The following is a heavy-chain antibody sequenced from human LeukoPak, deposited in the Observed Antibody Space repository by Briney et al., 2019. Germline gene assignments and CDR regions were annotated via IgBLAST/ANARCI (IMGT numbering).Heavy chain of an antibody. J-gene: IGHJ4*02. D-gene: IGHD3-22*01. CDR2: ISYDGSNK. Sequence: GGSLRLSCAASGFTFSSYGVHWVRQAPGKGLEWVAVISYDGSNKYYADSVKGRFTISRDNSKNTLYLQMNSLRAEDTAVYYCAKETYYYDSSGYFVYWGQGTLVTVSS. CDR1: GFTFSSYG. CDR3: AKETYYYDSSGYFVY. V-gene: IGHV3-30*18.